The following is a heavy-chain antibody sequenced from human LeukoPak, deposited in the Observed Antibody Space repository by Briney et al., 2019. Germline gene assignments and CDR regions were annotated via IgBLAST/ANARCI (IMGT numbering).Heavy chain of an antibody. CDR1: GASIDSHSW. CDR2: IYYSGST. Sequence: SETLSLTGAVSGASIDSHSWWSWIRQPPGKGLEWIGYIYYSGSTNYNPSLKSRVTISVDTSKNQFSLKLSSVTAADTAVYYCARDLKGRYYGSGPYYGMDVWGQGTTVTVSS. D-gene: IGHD3-10*01. J-gene: IGHJ6*02. V-gene: IGHV4-59*11. CDR3: ARDLKGRYYGSGPYYGMDV.